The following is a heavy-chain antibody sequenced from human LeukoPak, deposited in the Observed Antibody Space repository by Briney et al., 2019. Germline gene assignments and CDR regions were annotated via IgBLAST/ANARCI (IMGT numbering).Heavy chain of an antibody. CDR1: GYTFTSYD. V-gene: IGHV1-8*01. J-gene: IGHJ6*02. CDR3: ARAEVRGVIHYYYYGMDV. D-gene: IGHD3-10*01. CDR2: MNPNNGNT. Sequence: ASVKVSCKASGYTFTSYDINWVRQATGQGLEWMGWMNPNNGNTGYAQKFQGRVTMTRNTSISTAYMELSSLRSEDTAVYYCARAEVRGVIHYYYYGMDVWGQGTTVTVSS.